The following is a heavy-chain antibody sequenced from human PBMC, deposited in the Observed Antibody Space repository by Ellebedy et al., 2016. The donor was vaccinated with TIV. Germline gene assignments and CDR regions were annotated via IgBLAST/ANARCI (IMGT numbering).Heavy chain of an antibody. V-gene: IGHV1-69*13. CDR3: ARESPYPGVVPTAGYYHMDV. Sequence: SVKVSXKASGGTFSTYGFSWVRQAPGQGLEWMGGIIPIFGAATYARTFLGRVRITADESTRTVYMELSSLGSVDTAVYYCARESPYPGVVPTAGYYHMDVWGKGTTVIVSS. CDR2: IIPIFGAA. J-gene: IGHJ6*03. CDR1: GGTFSTYG. D-gene: IGHD2-15*01.